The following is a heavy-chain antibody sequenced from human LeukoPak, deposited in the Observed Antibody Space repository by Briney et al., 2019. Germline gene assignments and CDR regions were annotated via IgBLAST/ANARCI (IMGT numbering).Heavy chain of an antibody. V-gene: IGHV4-39*02. D-gene: IGHD2-2*01. J-gene: IGHJ5*02. CDR3: AREGLPGLCTSTSCYAVFDP. CDR2: LSFGGST. Sequence: KPSETLSFTCAVSGGSISSSGYFWGWIRQSPGNGLEWIGSLSFGGSTYYNPSLKSRVTISGDTAKNHVSLKLISVSAADTAVYYCAREGLPGLCTSTSCYAVFDPWGQGTLVTVSS. CDR1: GGSISSSGYF.